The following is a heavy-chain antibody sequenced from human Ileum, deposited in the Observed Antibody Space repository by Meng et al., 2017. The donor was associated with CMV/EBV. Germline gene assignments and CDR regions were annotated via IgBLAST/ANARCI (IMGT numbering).Heavy chain of an antibody. CDR3: ARNEDGYCDY. J-gene: IGHJ4*02. D-gene: IGHD1-1*01. Sequence: QVQLQESGPGLVKPSQTVSLTCTVSGDSISIGNYYWSWIRQPAGKGLEWIGRFYTRGSTHYNASLKSRVTISVDTFKNQFSLQLTSVTGADTAVYYCARNEDGYCDYWGQGILVTVSS. CDR2: FYTRGST. V-gene: IGHV4-61*02. CDR1: GDSISIGNYY.